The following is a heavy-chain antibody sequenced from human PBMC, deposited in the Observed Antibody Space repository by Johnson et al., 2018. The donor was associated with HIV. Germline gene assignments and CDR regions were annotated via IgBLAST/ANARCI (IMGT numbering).Heavy chain of an antibody. CDR2: ISYDGSHI. V-gene: IGHV3-30*18. D-gene: IGHD1-1*01. CDR3: AKGSTLWNPRLGDAFDI. J-gene: IGHJ3*02. CDR1: GFTFSSFG. Sequence: VQLVESGGGVVQPGRSLRLSCAASGFTFSSFGMHWVRQAPGKGLEWVAIISYDGSHIYYGDSVKGRFTISRDNANNSLYLQMNSLRAEDTALYYCAKGSTLWNPRLGDAFDIWGQGTMVTVSS.